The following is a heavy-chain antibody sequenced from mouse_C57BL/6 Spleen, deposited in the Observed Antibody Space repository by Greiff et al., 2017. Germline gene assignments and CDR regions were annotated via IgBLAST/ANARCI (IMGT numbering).Heavy chain of an antibody. D-gene: IGHD1-1*01. V-gene: IGHV1-62-2*01. Sequence: VQLQESGAELVKPGASVKLSCKASGYTFTEYTIHWVKQRSGQGLEWIGWFYPGSGSIKYNEKFKDKATLTADKSSSTVYMELSRLTSEDSAVYFCARHEVGYYGSSYGFDYWGQGTTLTVSS. CDR2: FYPGSGSI. J-gene: IGHJ2*01. CDR1: GYTFTEYT. CDR3: ARHEVGYYGSSYGFDY.